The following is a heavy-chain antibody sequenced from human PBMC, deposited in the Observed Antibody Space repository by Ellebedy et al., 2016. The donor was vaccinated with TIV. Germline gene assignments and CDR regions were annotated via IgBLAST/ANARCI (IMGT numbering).Heavy chain of an antibody. CDR1: GFTFSSYA. D-gene: IGHD3-16*01. CDR3: AKHDSYHGGRDWYFDL. CDR2: ISGSGGST. V-gene: IGHV3-23*01. J-gene: IGHJ2*01. Sequence: GESLKISXAASGFTFSSYAMSWVRQAPGKGLEWVSAISGSGGSTYYADSVKGRFTISRDNSKNTLYLQMNSLRAEDTAVYYCAKHDSYHGGRDWYFDLWGRGTLVTVSS.